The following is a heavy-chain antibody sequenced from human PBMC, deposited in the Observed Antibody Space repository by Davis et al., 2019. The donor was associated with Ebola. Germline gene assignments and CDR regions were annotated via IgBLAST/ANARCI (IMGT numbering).Heavy chain of an antibody. V-gene: IGHV3-15*07. Sequence: GESLKISCAASGFNFTNSWMNWVRQAPGKGLEWVGRIKSKTDGGTTEYAASVKGRFTISRDDSKSIAYLQMNSLKTEDTAVYYCTRDRPYYYDSSGYPHYYYYYGMDVWGQGTTVTVSS. CDR2: IKSKTDGGTT. D-gene: IGHD3-22*01. CDR1: GFNFTNSW. CDR3: TRDRPYYYDSSGYPHYYYYYGMDV. J-gene: IGHJ6*02.